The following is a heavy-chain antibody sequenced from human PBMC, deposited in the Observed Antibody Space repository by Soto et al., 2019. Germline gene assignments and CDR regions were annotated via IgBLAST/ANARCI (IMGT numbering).Heavy chain of an antibody. V-gene: IGHV1-18*01. CDR1: GYIFKNYG. D-gene: IGHD4-17*01. J-gene: IGHJ4*02. Sequence: QVQLVQSGAEVQKPGASVKVSCKTSGYIFKNYGISWVRQAPGQGLEWLGWIYPKEDRANFAQNFQGRVTLTADTPKSTVYIELRSLRFDDSAVYFCARDIDYDIDYWGQGTLVTVSS. CDR3: ARDIDYDIDY. CDR2: IYPKEDRA.